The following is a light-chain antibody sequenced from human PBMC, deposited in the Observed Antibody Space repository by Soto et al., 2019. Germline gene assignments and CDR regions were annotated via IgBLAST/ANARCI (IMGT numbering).Light chain of an antibody. CDR1: QSVSSSY. CDR2: GAS. V-gene: IGKV3-20*01. Sequence: IVLTQSPAILALSPGDRATLSCRASQSVSSSYLAWYQHKPGQAPRLLIHGASSRVTGIPDRFSGSGSGTDFTLTITSLEPEDFAVYYCQQYQSLTFGGGTKVEIK. CDR3: QQYQSLT. J-gene: IGKJ4*01.